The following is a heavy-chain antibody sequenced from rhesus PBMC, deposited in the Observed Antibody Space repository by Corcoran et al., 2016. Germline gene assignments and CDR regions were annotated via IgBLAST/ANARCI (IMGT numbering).Heavy chain of an antibody. CDR1: GGSISGGYG. J-gene: IGHJ4*01. CDR2: IFGSLGST. V-gene: IGHV4S7*01. D-gene: IGHD1-44*01. CDR3: ARRTYTYYFDY. Sequence: QVQLQESGPGLVKPSETLSLTCAVSGGSISGGYGWSWIRQPPGKGLEWIGNIFGSLGSTYSNPSLKSRVTISSDTSKNQFSLKLSSVTAADTAVYYCARRTYTYYFDYWGQGVLVTVSS.